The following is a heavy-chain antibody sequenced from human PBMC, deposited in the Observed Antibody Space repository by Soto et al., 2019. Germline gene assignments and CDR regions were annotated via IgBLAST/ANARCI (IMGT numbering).Heavy chain of an antibody. CDR1: GHSIGSGFYY. CDR3: AIYGYRYSARFSVY. D-gene: IGHD5-12*01. J-gene: IGHJ4*02. V-gene: IGHV4-38-2*01. CDR2: IYHSGST. Sequence: PSETLSLTCAVSGHSIGSGFYYWGWIRQPPGKGLEWIGSIYHSGSTYYNPSLKSRVTMSVDTSKNQFSLKLSSVTAADTAVYYCAIYGYRYSARFSVYWGQGLRVT.